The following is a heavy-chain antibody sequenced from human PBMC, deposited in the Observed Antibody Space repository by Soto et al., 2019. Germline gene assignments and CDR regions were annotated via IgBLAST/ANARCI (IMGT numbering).Heavy chain of an antibody. CDR3: ARYSSSSGFYYGMDV. CDR1: GGSISSSSYY. D-gene: IGHD6-6*01. J-gene: IGHJ6*02. Sequence: LGTLSLTCTVSGGSISSSSYYWGWIRQPPGKGLEWIGSMYYSGSTYYNPSLKSRVTISVDTSKNQFSLKLSSVTAADTAVYYCARYSSSSGFYYGMDVWGQGTTVT. CDR2: MYYSGST. V-gene: IGHV4-39*01.